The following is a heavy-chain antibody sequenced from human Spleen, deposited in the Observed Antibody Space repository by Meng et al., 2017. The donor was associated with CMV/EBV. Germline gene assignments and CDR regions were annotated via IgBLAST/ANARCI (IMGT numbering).Heavy chain of an antibody. Sequence: SGPTLVKPTQTLTLTCAFSGFSLTTAGMCVSWVRQPPGKALEWLALIDWDDHEYYTTSLKTRLTISKDTSKNQVVLRMTNMDPVDTATYYCARRLGALGADYGMDVWGQGTTVTVSS. CDR2: IDWDDHE. D-gene: IGHD2-21*01. CDR3: ARRLGALGADYGMDV. CDR1: GFSLTTAGMC. V-gene: IGHV2-70*12. J-gene: IGHJ6*02.